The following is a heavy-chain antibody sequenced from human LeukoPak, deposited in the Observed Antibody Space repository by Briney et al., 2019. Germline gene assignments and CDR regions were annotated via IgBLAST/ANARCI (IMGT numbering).Heavy chain of an antibody. D-gene: IGHD3-22*01. V-gene: IGHV3-49*04. CDR3: SRPYYDRSSYYYVDDY. CDR1: GLAFCDYA. Sequence: PGRSLRLSCTASGLAFCDYAMSWARQAPGKGLEWVGFIRSKAYGGTTEYAASVKGRFTISRDDSKSIAYLQMNSLKTEDTAVYYCSRPYYDRSSYYYVDDYWGRGTLVTVSS. CDR2: IRSKAYGGTT. J-gene: IGHJ4*02.